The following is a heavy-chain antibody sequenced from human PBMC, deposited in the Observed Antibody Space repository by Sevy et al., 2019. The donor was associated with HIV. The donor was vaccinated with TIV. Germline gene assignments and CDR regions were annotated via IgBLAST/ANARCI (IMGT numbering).Heavy chain of an antibody. CDR2: IKGDGSSR. D-gene: IGHD1-20*01. J-gene: IGHJ6*02. V-gene: IGHV3-74*01. CDR1: GFIFSSHW. CDR3: VRVRITGAPYYYYGMDV. Sequence: GGSLRLSCAASGFIFSSHWMHWVRQAPGKGLMWVSRIKGDGSSRSYADAVEGRFTISRDKAKNTLYLQMNSLRADDTAVYYCVRVRITGAPYYYYGMDVWGQGTTVTVSS.